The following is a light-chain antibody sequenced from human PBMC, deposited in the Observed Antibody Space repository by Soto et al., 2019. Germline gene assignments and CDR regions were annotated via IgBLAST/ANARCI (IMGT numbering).Light chain of an antibody. CDR2: EVS. CDR3: ISYAGSNNFVV. CDR1: SSDIGGYNY. V-gene: IGLV2-8*01. Sequence: QSALTQPPSASGSPGQSVTISCTGNSSDIGGYNYVSWYQQHPGKAPKLMVYEVSKRPSGVPDRFSGSKSVNTASLTVSGLQAEDEADYYCISYAGSNNFVVFGGGTKLTVL. J-gene: IGLJ2*01.